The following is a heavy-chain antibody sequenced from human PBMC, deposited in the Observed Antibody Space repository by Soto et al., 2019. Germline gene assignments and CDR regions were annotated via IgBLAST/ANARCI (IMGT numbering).Heavy chain of an antibody. J-gene: IGHJ6*02. V-gene: IGHV4-39*01. D-gene: IGHD2-2*01. Sequence: SETLSLTCTVSGGSVSSSSYSWGWIRQPPGKGLEWIGTIYSSENTYYNPSLMSRVTISVDTSKNQFSLKLSSVTAADTAVYFCASLNGYCISTNCLGSYGMDVCGQVTTAT. CDR1: GGSVSSSSYS. CDR2: IYSSENT. CDR3: ASLNGYCISTNCLGSYGMDV.